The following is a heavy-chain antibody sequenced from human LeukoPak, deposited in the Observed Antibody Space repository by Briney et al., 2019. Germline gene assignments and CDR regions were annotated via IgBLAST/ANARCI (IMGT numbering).Heavy chain of an antibody. J-gene: IGHJ4*02. V-gene: IGHV3-74*01. Sequence: PGGSLRLSCAVSGFIFSNYWMLWVRQAPGKGLVWVSRINSDGSSTSYADSVKGRFTISRDNAKNTLYLQMNSLRAEDTAVYYCARVRGGYYSDYWGQGTLVTVS. D-gene: IGHD3-16*01. CDR2: INSDGSST. CDR1: GFIFSNYW. CDR3: ARVRGGYYSDY.